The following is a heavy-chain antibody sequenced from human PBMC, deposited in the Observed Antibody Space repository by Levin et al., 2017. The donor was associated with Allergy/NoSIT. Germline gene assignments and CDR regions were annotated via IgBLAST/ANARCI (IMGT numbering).Heavy chain of an antibody. D-gene: IGHD2-15*01. CDR1: GGSFSGYY. CDR3: ARALCSGGSCYGTKRPSVLDC. V-gene: IGHV4-34*01. CDR2: INHSGST. J-gene: IGHJ4*02. Sequence: SETLSLTCAVYGGSFSGYYLSWIRQPPGKGLEWIGEINHSGSTNYNPSLKSRVTISVDRSKNQISLRLSSVTAADTAVYYCARALCSGGSCYGTKRPSVLDCWGQGTLVTVSS.